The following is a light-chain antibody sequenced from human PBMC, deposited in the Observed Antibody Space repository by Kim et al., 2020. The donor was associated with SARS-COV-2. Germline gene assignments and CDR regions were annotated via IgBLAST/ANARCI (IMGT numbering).Light chain of an antibody. CDR1: NIGSKS. Sequence: AEGKTARMTCGGNNIGSKSVNWYQQKPGQARVLVIYYDSGRTSGIPERFSGSNSGKTDTLTISRVEAEDEADYYCQVWDSSRDHRVFGGGTQLTVL. CDR2: YDS. J-gene: IGLJ3*02. V-gene: IGLV3-21*04. CDR3: QVWDSSRDHRV.